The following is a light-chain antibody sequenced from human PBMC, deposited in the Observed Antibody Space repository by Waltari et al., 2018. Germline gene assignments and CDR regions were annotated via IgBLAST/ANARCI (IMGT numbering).Light chain of an antibody. CDR1: QSIRSW. CDR2: MAS. CDR3: QQYSSFSYT. J-gene: IGKJ2*01. V-gene: IGKV1-5*03. Sequence: DIQMTQSPSTLSASVGDRVTITCRASQSIRSWLAWYQQKPGKAPKVLIYMASNLEGGVPSRFSGSGSGTEFTLTISSLQPDDVATYYCQQYSSFSYTFGQGTKLEIK.